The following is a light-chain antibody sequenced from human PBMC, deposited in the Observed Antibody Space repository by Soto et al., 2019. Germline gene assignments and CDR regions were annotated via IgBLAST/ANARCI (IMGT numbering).Light chain of an antibody. V-gene: IGKV3-15*01. Sequence: EIVMTQAPATLSVTTGERATLSCRASQSVSSNLAWYQQKPGQTPRLLIYGASTRATGTPARFSGSGSGTEFILTISSLQSEDFATYYCQQYNKWLWTFGQGTKVEI. CDR3: QQYNKWLWT. CDR2: GAS. J-gene: IGKJ1*01. CDR1: QSVSSN.